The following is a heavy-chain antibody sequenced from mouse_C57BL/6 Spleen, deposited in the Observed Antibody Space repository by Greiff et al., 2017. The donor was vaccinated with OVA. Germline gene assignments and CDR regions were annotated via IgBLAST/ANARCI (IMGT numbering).Heavy chain of an antibody. D-gene: IGHD1-1*01. CDR3: ARNYYGSSNWYFDV. CDR2: INPDSSTI. V-gene: IGHV4-1*01. CDR1: GIDFSRYW. J-gene: IGHJ1*03. Sequence: EVQLVESGGGLVQPGGSLKLSCAASGIDFSRYWMSWVRRAPGKGLEWIGEINPDSSTINYAPSLKDQFIISRDNAKNTLYLQMSKVRSEDTALYYCARNYYGSSNWYFDVWGTGTSVTVSS.